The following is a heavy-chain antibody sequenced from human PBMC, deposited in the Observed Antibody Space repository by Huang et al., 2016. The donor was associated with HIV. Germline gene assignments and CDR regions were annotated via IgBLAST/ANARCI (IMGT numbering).Heavy chain of an antibody. CDR1: GGSFTGNY. D-gene: IGHD3-3*01. CDR2: VNDRGAT. CDR3: ARQWTILEWLLGLDV. Sequence: QMQLQQRGAGLLKPSETLSLTCGVSGGSFTGNYFTWIRQAPGKGLEWIGEVNDRGATNYNPSLKGRVTISLDKSNREVSLNLRSVTAADTAVYYCARQWTILEWLLGLDVWGQGTTVIVSS. V-gene: IGHV4-34*02. J-gene: IGHJ6*02.